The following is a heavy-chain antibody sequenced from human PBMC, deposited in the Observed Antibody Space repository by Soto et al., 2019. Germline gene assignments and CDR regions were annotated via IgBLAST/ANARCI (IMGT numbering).Heavy chain of an antibody. D-gene: IGHD6-13*01. Sequence: EVQLLESGGGLVQPGGSLRLSCTASGFTFSRHAMTWVRKATGKGLEWVSGLSDSGGSIYYADSVKGRFTISRDNSMNTLYLQMNTLRAEDTAVYYSAKVSSSWYAGFFDLWGQGILVTVS. V-gene: IGHV3-23*01. CDR2: LSDSGGSI. CDR1: GFTFSRHA. CDR3: AKVSSSWYAGFFDL. J-gene: IGHJ4*02.